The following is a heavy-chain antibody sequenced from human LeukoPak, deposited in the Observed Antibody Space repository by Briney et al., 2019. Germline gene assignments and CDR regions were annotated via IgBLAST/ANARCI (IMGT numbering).Heavy chain of an antibody. V-gene: IGHV3-74*01. D-gene: IGHD3-3*01. CDR1: GFTLSSYW. CDR3: ARGSYYDFWSGHYAMDV. Sequence: GGSLRLSCAASGFTLSSYWMHWVRQIPGKGLVWVSRINSDGSTTNYADSVKGRITISRDNAKNTLYLQMNSLRAEDTAVYYCARGSYYDFWSGHYAMDVWGQGTTVTVSS. J-gene: IGHJ6*02. CDR2: INSDGSTT.